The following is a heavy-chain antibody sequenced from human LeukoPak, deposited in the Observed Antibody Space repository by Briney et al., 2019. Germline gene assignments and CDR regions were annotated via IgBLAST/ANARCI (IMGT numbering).Heavy chain of an antibody. CDR3: ARFGYSGSYYVNHYYYYGMDA. D-gene: IGHD1-26*01. V-gene: IGHV3-7*01. J-gene: IGHJ6*02. CDR2: IKQDGSEK. Sequence: GGSLRLSCAASGFTFSSYWMSWVRQAPGKGLEWVANIKQDGSEKYYVDSVKGRFTISRDNAKNSLYLQMNSLRAEDTAVYYCARFGYSGSYYVNHYYYYGMDAWGQGTTVTVSS. CDR1: GFTFSSYW.